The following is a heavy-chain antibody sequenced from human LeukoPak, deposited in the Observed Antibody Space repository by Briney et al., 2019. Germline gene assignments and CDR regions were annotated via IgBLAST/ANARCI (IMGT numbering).Heavy chain of an antibody. Sequence: PSETLSLTCTVSGGSVSSADYYWSWIRHPPGKTLEWIGYIYHTGSNNYKYSLKSRVTISLDTSKNRFSLKLSSVTAADTAVYYCARGLSAIVYWGQGTLVTVSS. D-gene: IGHD2-15*01. CDR3: ARGLSAIVY. CDR1: GGSVSSADYY. J-gene: IGHJ4*02. CDR2: IYHTGSN. V-gene: IGHV4-61*08.